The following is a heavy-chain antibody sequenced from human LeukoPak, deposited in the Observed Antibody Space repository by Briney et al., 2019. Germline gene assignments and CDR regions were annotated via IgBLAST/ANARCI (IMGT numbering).Heavy chain of an antibody. J-gene: IGHJ4*02. CDR1: GFTFGDYG. D-gene: IGHD3-10*01. Sequence: GGSLRLSCTTSGFTFGDYGMSWVRQAPGKGLEWVGFIRSKAYGGTAENAASVKGRFTISRDDSKSIAYLQMNSLKTEDTAVYYCTGSFGELTFFDYWGLGTLVTVSS. V-gene: IGHV3-49*04. CDR2: IRSKAYGGTA. CDR3: TGSFGELTFFDY.